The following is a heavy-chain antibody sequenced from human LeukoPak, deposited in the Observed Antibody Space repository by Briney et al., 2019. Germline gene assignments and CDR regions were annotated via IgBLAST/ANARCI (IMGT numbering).Heavy chain of an antibody. CDR1: GFTFSDYY. V-gene: IGHV3-11*01. D-gene: IGHD3-22*01. CDR3: ASSRGYYDSPE. J-gene: IGHJ4*02. Sequence: GGSLRLSCAASGFTFSDYYMSWIRQAPGKGLEWVSYISSSGSTIYYADSVKGRFTISRDNAKNSLYLQMNSLRAEDTAVYCCASSRGYYDSPEWGQGTLVTVSS. CDR2: ISSSGSTI.